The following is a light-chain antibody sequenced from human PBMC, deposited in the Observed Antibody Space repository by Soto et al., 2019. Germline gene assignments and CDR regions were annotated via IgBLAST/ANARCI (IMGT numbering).Light chain of an antibody. CDR3: HQYYITPRT. J-gene: IGKJ1*01. CDR2: WAS. CDR1: QRVLYSSTNKNY. V-gene: IGKV4-1*01. Sequence: DIVMTQSPDSLAVSLGERATINCKSSQRVLYSSTNKNYLAWYQQKPGQPPKLLFYWASTRESGVPDRFSGSGSGTACNLTISSRQAEDVAIYYCHQYYITPRTFGQGTKVDIK.